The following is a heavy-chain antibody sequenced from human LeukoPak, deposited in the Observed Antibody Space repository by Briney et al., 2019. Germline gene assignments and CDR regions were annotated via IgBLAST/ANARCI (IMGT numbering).Heavy chain of an antibody. CDR1: GYTFTGYY. CDR2: INPNSGGT. D-gene: IGHD2-2*01. CDR3: ASFEVVPAAMHGGWFDP. Sequence: ASVKVSCKASGYTFTGYYMHWVRQAPGQGLEWMGWINPNSGGTNYAQKFQGRVTMTRDTSISTAYMELSRLRSDDTAVYYCASFEVVPAAMHGGWFDPWGRGTLVTVSS. J-gene: IGHJ5*02. V-gene: IGHV1-2*02.